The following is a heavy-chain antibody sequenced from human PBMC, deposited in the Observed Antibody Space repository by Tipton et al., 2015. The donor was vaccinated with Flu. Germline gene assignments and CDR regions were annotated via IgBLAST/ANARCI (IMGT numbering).Heavy chain of an antibody. D-gene: IGHD2/OR15-2a*01. CDR2: ISGGGSTI. V-gene: IGHV3-11*01. CDR3: ARWSRYLLLKAFDI. J-gene: IGHJ3*02. Sequence: AASGLTFSDYYINWIRQAPGKGLEWISYISGGGSTISYADSVKGRFTISRDNAKNSVYLQMNSLRADDTAVYYCARWSRYLLLKAFDIWGQGTMVTVSS. CDR1: GLTFSDYY.